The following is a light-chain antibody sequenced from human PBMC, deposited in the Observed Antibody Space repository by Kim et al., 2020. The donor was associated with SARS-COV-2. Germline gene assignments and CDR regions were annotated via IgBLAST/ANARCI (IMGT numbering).Light chain of an antibody. CDR1: QSISSY. V-gene: IGKV1-39*01. J-gene: IGKJ2*01. CDR2: AAS. CDR3: QQSFSSPPYT. Sequence: SLGHRVTITCRASQSISSYLNWFQQKPGKAPKLLIYAASSLQSGVPSRFSGSGSGTDFTLTISSLQPEDSATYYCQQSFSSPPYTFGQGTKVDIK.